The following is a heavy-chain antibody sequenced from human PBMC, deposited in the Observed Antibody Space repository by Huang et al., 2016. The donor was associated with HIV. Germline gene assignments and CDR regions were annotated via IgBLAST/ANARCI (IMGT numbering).Heavy chain of an antibody. D-gene: IGHD3-10*01. CDR3: VKDQGHTFMVRYHFDF. J-gene: IGHJ4*02. V-gene: IGHV3-30*18. CDR1: GFTFSTYG. Sequence: QVQLVESGGGVVRPGRSLRLSCAASGFTFSTYGMHWVRQGLGKGLEWVQVISYDGSEKYYADSVKCLFTSSRDNSNNTLYLQMNSLRADDTAVYYCVKDQGHTFMVRYHFDFWGQGTLVTVSS. CDR2: ISYDGSEK.